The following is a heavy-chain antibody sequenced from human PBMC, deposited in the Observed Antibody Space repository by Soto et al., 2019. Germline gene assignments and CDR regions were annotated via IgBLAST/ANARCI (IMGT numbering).Heavy chain of an antibody. CDR1: GGSFIGYY. V-gene: IGHV4-34*01. CDR2: INHSGST. J-gene: IGHJ4*02. Sequence: SETLSLTCAVYGGSFIGYYWSLIGHPAGKGLEWIVEINHSGSTNYNPSLKSRVTISVDTSKNQFSLKLSSVTAADTAVYYCSRGSVSLDYWRQGTLVIVSS. CDR3: SRGSVSLDY.